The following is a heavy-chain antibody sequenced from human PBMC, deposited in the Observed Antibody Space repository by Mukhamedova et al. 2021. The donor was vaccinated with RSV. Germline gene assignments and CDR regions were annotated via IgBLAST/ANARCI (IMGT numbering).Heavy chain of an antibody. D-gene: IGHD5-18*01. Sequence: GGSTYYADSVKGRFTISRDNSKNTLYLQMSSLRAEDTAVYYCVKGYSYGYAVYGMDVWGQGTTVTVSS. CDR2: GGST. J-gene: IGHJ6*02. CDR3: VKGYSYGYAVYGMDV. V-gene: IGHV3-64D*09.